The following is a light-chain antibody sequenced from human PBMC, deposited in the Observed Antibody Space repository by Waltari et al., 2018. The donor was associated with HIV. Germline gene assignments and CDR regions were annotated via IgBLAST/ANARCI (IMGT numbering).Light chain of an antibody. CDR1: NIKYKS. CDR2: NDK. V-gene: IGLV3-9*02. Sequence: SYELTQPMSLSVALAQTARITCWGKNIKYKSFHWYQQRTGQAPILVIYNDKYRPSGIPERFSGSNSGNTATLTITGAQADDESDYYCQVWDTTTVFGGGTKLTVL. J-gene: IGLJ2*01. CDR3: QVWDTTTV.